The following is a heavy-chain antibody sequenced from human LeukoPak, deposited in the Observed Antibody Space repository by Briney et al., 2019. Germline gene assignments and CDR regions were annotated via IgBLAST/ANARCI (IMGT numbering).Heavy chain of an antibody. V-gene: IGHV4-4*02. CDR2: IYHSGST. J-gene: IGHJ6*02. Sequence: SETLSLTCAVSGGSISSSNWWSWVRQPPGKGLEWIGEIYHSGSTNYNPSLKSRVTISVDKSKNQFSLKLSSVTAADTAVYYCARGLELVPAAILLYYYYGMDVWGQGTTVTVSS. D-gene: IGHD2-2*02. CDR3: ARGLELVPAAILLYYYYGMDV. CDR1: GGSISSSNW.